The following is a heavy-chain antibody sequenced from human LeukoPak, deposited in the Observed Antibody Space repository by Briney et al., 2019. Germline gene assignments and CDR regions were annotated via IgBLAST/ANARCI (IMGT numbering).Heavy chain of an antibody. Sequence: GSGPALVKPTQTLTLTCTFSGFSLSTSGMCVSWIRQPPGKALEWLARIDWDDDKYYSTSLKTRLTISKDTSKTQVVLTMTNMDPVDTATYYCARIAPRDYYGSGTYLDYWGQGTLVTVSS. J-gene: IGHJ4*02. CDR2: IDWDDDK. CDR1: GFSLSTSGMC. V-gene: IGHV2-70*11. D-gene: IGHD3-10*01. CDR3: ARIAPRDYYGSGTYLDY.